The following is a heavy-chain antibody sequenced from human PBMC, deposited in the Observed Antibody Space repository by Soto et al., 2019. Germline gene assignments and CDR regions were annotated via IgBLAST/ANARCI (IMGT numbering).Heavy chain of an antibody. D-gene: IGHD2-2*01. CDR2: VTGRSSST. CDR1: GFPFSPYA. V-gene: IGHV3-23*01. CDR3: TKHLPAKQNQRRWADAFHI. Sequence: EVRLLESGGGLVQPGGSLRLSCVASGFPFSPYAMSWVRQAPGTGLEWVSVVTGRSSSTYYADSVEGRYIISRDNSRNTLFMQRNSLGAEDTAVYYCTKHLPAKQNQRRWADAFHIWGQGTILTVSS. J-gene: IGHJ3*02.